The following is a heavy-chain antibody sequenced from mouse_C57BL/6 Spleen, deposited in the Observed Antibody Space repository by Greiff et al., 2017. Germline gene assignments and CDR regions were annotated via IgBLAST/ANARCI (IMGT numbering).Heavy chain of an antibody. J-gene: IGHJ3*01. CDR2: ISIDGSYT. Sequence: DVKLVESGGDLVKPGGSLKLSCAASGFHFSSYGMTWVRQTPDKRLEWVATISIDGSYTYYPDSVKGRCTFSRDNAKNTLYLQMSSLTSEDTALYYCARYYYGGCSAFAYWGQGTLVTVSA. CDR1: GFHFSSYG. D-gene: IGHD1-1*01. V-gene: IGHV5-6*02. CDR3: ARYYYGGCSAFAY.